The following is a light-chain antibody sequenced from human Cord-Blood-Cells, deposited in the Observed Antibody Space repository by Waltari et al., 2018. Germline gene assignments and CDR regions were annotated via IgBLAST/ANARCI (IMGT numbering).Light chain of an antibody. J-gene: IGLJ2*01. CDR3: CSYAGSYTV. CDR1: SSDVGGYNY. CDR2: DVS. V-gene: IGLV2-11*01. Sequence: QSALTQPRSVSGSPGQSVTIPCTGTSSDVGGYNYVSWYQQHPGKAPKLMIYDVSKRPSGFPDRFSGSKSGNTASLTISGLQAEDEADYYCCSYAGSYTVFGGGTKLTVL.